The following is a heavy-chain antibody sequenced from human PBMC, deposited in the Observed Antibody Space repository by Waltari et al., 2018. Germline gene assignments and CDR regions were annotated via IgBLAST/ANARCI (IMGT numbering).Heavy chain of an antibody. D-gene: IGHD1-7*01. Sequence: QLQLQESGPGLVNPSETLSLTCTVSGVSISTSRYYWAWIGQPPGKGLDWIGSLHYGASSYFNPSLKRRVTMSVETSKNQFSLKLASVTAADPAVYYCATLPIPLELWYFDLWGRGTLVTVSS. CDR3: ATLPIPLELWYFDL. J-gene: IGHJ2*01. V-gene: IGHV4-39*01. CDR2: LHYGASS. CDR1: GVSISTSRYY.